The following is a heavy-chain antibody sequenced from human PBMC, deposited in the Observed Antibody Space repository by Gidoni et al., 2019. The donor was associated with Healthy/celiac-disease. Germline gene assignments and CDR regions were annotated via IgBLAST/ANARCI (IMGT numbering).Heavy chain of an antibody. J-gene: IGHJ3*02. CDR2: ISYDGSNK. Sequence: QVQLVESGGGVVQPGRSLRLSCAASGFTFSSYGMHWVRQAPGKGLEWVAVISYDGSNKYYADSGKGRFTISRDNSKNTLYLQMNSLRAEDTAVYYCAKLFSPIEGAFDIWGQGTMVTVSS. CDR3: AKLFSPIEGAFDI. V-gene: IGHV3-30*18. CDR1: GFTFSSYG.